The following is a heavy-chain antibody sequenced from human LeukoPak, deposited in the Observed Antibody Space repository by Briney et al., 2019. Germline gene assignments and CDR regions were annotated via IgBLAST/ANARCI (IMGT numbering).Heavy chain of an antibody. Sequence: GGSLRLSCAASGFTVSSNYMSWVRQAPGKGLEWVSVIYSGGSTYYADSVKGRFTISRDNSKNTLYLQMNSLRAEDTAVYYCARRSPNHYFDFWGQGTPVTVSS. CDR3: ARRSPNHYFDF. CDR2: IYSGGST. V-gene: IGHV3-66*01. J-gene: IGHJ4*02. CDR1: GFTVSSNY.